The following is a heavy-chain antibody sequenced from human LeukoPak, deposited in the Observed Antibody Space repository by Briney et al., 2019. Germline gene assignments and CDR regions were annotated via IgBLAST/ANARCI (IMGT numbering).Heavy chain of an antibody. CDR1: GYSFTSYW. V-gene: IGHV5-51*01. Sequence: GESLKISCKGSGYSFTSYWIGWVRQMPGKGLEGMGIIYPGDSDTRYSPSFQGQVTIPADKSISTAYLQWSSLKASDTAMYYCARHVTGYCSGGSCYSGYYFDYWGQGTLVTVSS. J-gene: IGHJ4*02. CDR3: ARHVTGYCSGGSCYSGYYFDY. D-gene: IGHD2-15*01. CDR2: IYPGDSDT.